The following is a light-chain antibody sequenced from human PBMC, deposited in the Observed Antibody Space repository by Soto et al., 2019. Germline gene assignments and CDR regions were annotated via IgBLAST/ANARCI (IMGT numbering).Light chain of an antibody. CDR2: DAS. Sequence: EVVLTPSLATLSLSPGERATLSCRASRSVSSYLAWYQQKPGQAPRLLIYDASNRATGIPARFSGSGSGTDFTLTISRLEPEDFAVYYCQQYGSSPRTFGQGTKVDIK. CDR3: QQYGSSPRT. V-gene: IGKV3-20*01. J-gene: IGKJ1*01. CDR1: RSVSSY.